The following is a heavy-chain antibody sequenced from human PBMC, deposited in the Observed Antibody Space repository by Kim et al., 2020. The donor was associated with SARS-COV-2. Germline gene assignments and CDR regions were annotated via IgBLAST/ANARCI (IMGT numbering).Heavy chain of an antibody. CDR3: ASGSYSDPSYYYYGMDV. CDR1: GGTFSSYA. V-gene: IGHV1-69*04. D-gene: IGHD1-26*01. J-gene: IGHJ6*02. Sequence: SVKVSCKASGGTFSSYAISWVRQAPGQGLEWMGRIIPILGIANYAQKFQGRVTITADKSTSTAYMELSSLRSEDTAVYYCASGSYSDPSYYYYGMDVWGQGTTVTVSS. CDR2: IIPILGIA.